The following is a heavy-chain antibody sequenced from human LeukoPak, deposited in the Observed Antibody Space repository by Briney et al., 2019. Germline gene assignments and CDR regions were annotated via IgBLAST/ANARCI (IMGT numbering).Heavy chain of an antibody. J-gene: IGHJ6*02. V-gene: IGHV4-39*01. CDR1: GGSIRSSYYY. CDR2: IYDSGST. CDR3: AEASIPDYGMDV. Sequence: PSETLSLTCTVSGGSIRSSYYYWGWIRQPPGKGLEWIGSIYDSGSTYYNPSLKSRVTISVDTSKNQFSLKLNSVTAADTAVYYCAEASIPDYGMDVWGQGTTVTVSS.